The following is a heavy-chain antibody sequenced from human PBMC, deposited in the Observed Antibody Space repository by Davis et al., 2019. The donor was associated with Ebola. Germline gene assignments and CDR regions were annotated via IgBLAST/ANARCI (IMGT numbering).Heavy chain of an antibody. V-gene: IGHV3-53*01. J-gene: IGHJ4*02. CDR3: AKRGRQGRGTTDFDN. D-gene: IGHD1-7*01. CDR2: IGHGGDT. CDR1: GFSVSDKY. Sequence: GESLKISCAASGFSVSDKYMSWVRQAPGKGLQWVSAIGHGGDTWYADSVRGRFTISRDNSRNTLDLQMSDVRAEDTAIYYCAKRGRQGRGTTDFDNWGQGTRVTVSS.